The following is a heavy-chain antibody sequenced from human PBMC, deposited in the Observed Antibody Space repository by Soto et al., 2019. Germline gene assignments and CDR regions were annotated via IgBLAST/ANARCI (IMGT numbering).Heavy chain of an antibody. J-gene: IGHJ6*02. CDR3: ARGGRSYLYGMDV. CDR1: GDSVSTKSAA. Sequence: SQTLSLTCAISGDSVSTKSAAWNWIRQSPSRGLEWLGRTYYRSKWYKDYAVSVKSRITINPDTSRNQFSLQLNSVTPEDTAVYYCARGGRSYLYGMDVWGQGTTVTVSS. V-gene: IGHV6-1*01. CDR2: TYYRSKWYK. D-gene: IGHD1-26*01.